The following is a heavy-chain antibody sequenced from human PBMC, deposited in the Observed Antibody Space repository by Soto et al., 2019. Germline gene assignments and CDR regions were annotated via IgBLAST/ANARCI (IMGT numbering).Heavy chain of an antibody. J-gene: IGHJ4*02. CDR3: ARLGGYYQAFDS. D-gene: IGHD3-22*01. Sequence: SETLSLTCTVSGGSIREYYWGWIRQSPGKGLGWIGYIYYTGTTKYNPSIKSRVTISVDSSKNQFSLKLDSVTAAVTAVYYCARLGGYYQAFDSWGQGTLVTVSS. CDR1: GGSIREYY. V-gene: IGHV4-59*08. CDR2: IYYTGTT.